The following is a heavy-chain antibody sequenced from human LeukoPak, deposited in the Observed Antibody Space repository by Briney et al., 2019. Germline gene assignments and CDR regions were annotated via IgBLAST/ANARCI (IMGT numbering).Heavy chain of an antibody. CDR2: IYPGDSDT. J-gene: IGHJ4*02. V-gene: IGHV5-51*01. CDR1: GYSFPIYW. D-gene: IGHD1-26*01. CDR3: ARHLGSWELDY. Sequence: GESLKISCKGSGYSFPIYWIGWVRQMPGKGLEWMGIIYPGDSDTRYSPSFQGQVTISADKSISTAYLQWSSLEASDTAMYYCARHLGSWELDYWGQGTLVTVSS.